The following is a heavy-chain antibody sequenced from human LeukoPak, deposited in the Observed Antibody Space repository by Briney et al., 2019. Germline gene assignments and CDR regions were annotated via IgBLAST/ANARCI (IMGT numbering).Heavy chain of an antibody. Sequence: ASVKVSCKTSGYSFSDNYMHWVRQAPGQGLEWMGWINPNSGDTNYAQKFQGRVTMTRDASISTVYLELSRLRSDDTAVYYCTREVYGDSSFDYWGQGTLATVSS. V-gene: IGHV1-2*02. D-gene: IGHD4-17*01. J-gene: IGHJ4*02. CDR1: GYSFSDNY. CDR3: TREVYGDSSFDY. CDR2: INPNSGDT.